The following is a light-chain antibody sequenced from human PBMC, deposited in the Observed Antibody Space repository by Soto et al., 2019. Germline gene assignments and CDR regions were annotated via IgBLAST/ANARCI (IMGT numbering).Light chain of an antibody. CDR2: LGS. Sequence: DIVMTQSPLSLKVTPGEPATISCRSSQSLLYSNGYNYLDWYLQKPGQSPQLLIYLGSNRASGVPDRFSGSGSGTDFTLKINRVEAEDVGVYYCMQALQLRTFGQGTKVEIK. J-gene: IGKJ1*01. CDR1: QSLLYSNGYNY. CDR3: MQALQLRT. V-gene: IGKV2-28*01.